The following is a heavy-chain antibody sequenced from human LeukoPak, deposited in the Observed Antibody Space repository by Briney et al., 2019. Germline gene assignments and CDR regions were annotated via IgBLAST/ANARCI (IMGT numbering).Heavy chain of an antibody. CDR2: ISSSGSTI. V-gene: IGHV3-11*04. CDR1: GFTFSDYY. CDR3: ARHHDYGDSNDY. D-gene: IGHD4-17*01. J-gene: IGHJ4*02. Sequence: GGSLRLSCAASGFTFSDYYMNWIRQAPGKGLEWVSYISSSGSTISYADSVKGRFTVSRDNAKDSLYLQMNSLRAEDTAVYYCARHHDYGDSNDYWGQGTLVTVSS.